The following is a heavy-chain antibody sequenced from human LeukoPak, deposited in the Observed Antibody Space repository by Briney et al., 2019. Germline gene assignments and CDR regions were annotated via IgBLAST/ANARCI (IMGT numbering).Heavy chain of an antibody. CDR2: IKQDGSNK. CDR3: AKDQWLVPFDY. Sequence: GGSLRLSCAPSGFTFSSYWMSWVRQAPGKGLEWVANIKQDGSNKYYADSVKGRFTISRDNSKNTLYLQMNSLRAEDTAVYYCAKDQWLVPFDYWGQGTLVTVSS. D-gene: IGHD6-19*01. V-gene: IGHV3-7*01. J-gene: IGHJ4*02. CDR1: GFTFSSYW.